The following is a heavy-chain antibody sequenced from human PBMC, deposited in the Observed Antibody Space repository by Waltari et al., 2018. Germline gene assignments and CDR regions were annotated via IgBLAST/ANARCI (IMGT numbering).Heavy chain of an antibody. J-gene: IGHJ5*02. CDR1: GYTFTSYA. D-gene: IGHD3-10*01. CDR2: INAGNGNT. V-gene: IGHV1-3*01. Sequence: QVQLVQSGAEVKKPGASVKVSCKASGYTFTSYAMHWVRQAPGQRLEWMGWINAGNGNTKYSQKFQGRVTITRDTSASTAYMELSSLRSEDTAVYYCARDRRRITMVQGVIITAWFDPWGQGTLVTVSS. CDR3: ARDRRRITMVQGVIITAWFDP.